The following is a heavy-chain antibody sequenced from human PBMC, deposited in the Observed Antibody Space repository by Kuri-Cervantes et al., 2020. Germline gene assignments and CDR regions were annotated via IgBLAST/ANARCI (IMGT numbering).Heavy chain of an antibody. J-gene: IGHJ4*02. Sequence: GGSLRLSCTASGFTFGDYAMSWFRQAPGKGLEWVSFIDSISSTIYYADSVKGRFTISRDDSKNMLYLQMNSLRAEDTAVYYCAKLSPAAGTGYWGQGTLVTVSS. CDR2: IDSISSTI. CDR1: GFTFGDYA. D-gene: IGHD6-13*01. CDR3: AKLSPAAGTGY. V-gene: IGHV3-23*05.